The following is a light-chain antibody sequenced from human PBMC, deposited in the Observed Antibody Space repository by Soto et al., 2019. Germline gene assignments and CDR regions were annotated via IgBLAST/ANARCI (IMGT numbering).Light chain of an antibody. J-gene: IGKJ1*01. CDR1: QTITTY. CDR2: EAS. Sequence: LNHSASGMTAALCGRLIINSRASQTITTYINWYQQKSGSAPKLLIYEASGLQSGVPSRFSGSGSGTHFVLTISNLQPEDWATYFCQLTYTKPPSSGHGTKVDIK. V-gene: IGKV1-39*01. CDR3: QLTYTKPPS.